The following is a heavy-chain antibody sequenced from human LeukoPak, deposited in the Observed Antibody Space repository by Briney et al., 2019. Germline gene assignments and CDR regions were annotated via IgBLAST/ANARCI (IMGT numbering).Heavy chain of an antibody. Sequence: SETLSLTCAVYGVSFSGYYWSWIRQPPGKGLEWIGEINHSGSTNYNPSLKSRVTISVDTSKNQFSLKLSSVTAADTAVYYCARGRGAITMVRGVSVWFDPWGQGTLVTVSS. CDR2: INHSGST. D-gene: IGHD3-10*01. J-gene: IGHJ5*02. CDR1: GVSFSGYY. CDR3: ARGRGAITMVRGVSVWFDP. V-gene: IGHV4-34*01.